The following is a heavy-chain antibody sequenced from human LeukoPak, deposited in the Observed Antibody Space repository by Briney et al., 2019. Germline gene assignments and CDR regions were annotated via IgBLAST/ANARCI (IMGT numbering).Heavy chain of an antibody. D-gene: IGHD3-22*01. CDR3: AKDHVYDSSGHYYTFDY. CDR2: ISSSSSTI. CDR1: GFTFSSYS. V-gene: IGHV3-48*01. J-gene: IGHJ4*02. Sequence: GGSLRLSCAASGFTFSSYSMNWVRQAPGKGLEWVSYISSSSSTIYYADSVKGRFTISRDNAKNSLYLQMNSLRAEDTAVYYCAKDHVYDSSGHYYTFDYWGQGTRVTVSS.